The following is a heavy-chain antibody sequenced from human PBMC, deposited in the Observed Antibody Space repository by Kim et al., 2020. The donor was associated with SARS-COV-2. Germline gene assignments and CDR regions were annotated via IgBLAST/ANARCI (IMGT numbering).Heavy chain of an antibody. CDR1: GFTFSDYY. Sequence: GGSLRLSCAASGFTFSDYYMSWIRQAPGKGLEWVSYISSSGSTIYYADSVKGRFTIARDNAKNSLYLQMNSLRADDTAVYYCARDREWGRVPAAMDHTSMDVWGQGTTVTASS. D-gene: IGHD2-2*01. CDR3: ARDREWGRVPAAMDHTSMDV. V-gene: IGHV3-11*04. CDR2: ISSSGSTI. J-gene: IGHJ6*02.